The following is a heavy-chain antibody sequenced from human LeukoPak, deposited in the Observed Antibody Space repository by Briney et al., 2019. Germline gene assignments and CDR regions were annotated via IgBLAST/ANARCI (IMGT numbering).Heavy chain of an antibody. CDR1: GFIFSNNS. Sequence: NPGGSLRLSCAASGFIFSNNSMNWVRQTPEKRLEWVSSISSDSSYIYYADSFKGRFTTSRDNAKNSLDLQMNSLRADDTSIYYCAIGDSQGLHYRGQGTLVTVSS. CDR3: AIGDSQGLHY. J-gene: IGHJ4*02. CDR2: ISSDSSYI. V-gene: IGHV3-21*01. D-gene: IGHD3/OR15-3a*01.